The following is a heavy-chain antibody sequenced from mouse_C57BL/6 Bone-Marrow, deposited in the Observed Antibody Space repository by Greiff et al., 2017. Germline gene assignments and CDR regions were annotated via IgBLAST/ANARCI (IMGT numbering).Heavy chain of an antibody. CDR2: INPSSGYT. J-gene: IGHJ2*01. CDR3: ALYYYGSSPHY. CDR1: GYTFTSYT. D-gene: IGHD1-1*01. V-gene: IGHV1-4*01. Sequence: QVQLQQSGTVLARPGASVKMSCKTSGYTFTSYTMHWVKQRPGQGLEWIGYINPSSGYTKYNQKFKDKATLTADKSSSTAYMQLSSLTSEDSAVYYCALYYYGSSPHYWGQGTTLTVSS.